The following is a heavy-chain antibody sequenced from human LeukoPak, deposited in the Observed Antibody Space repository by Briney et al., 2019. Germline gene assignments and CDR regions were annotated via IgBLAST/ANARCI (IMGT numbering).Heavy chain of an antibody. CDR2: ISSSSSYT. V-gene: IGHV3-11*05. CDR1: GFTFSDYY. J-gene: IGHJ4*02. Sequence: GGSLRLSCAASGFTFSDYYMSWIRQAPGKGLEWVSYISSSSSYTNYADSVKGRFTISRDNAKNSLYLQTNSLRAEDTAVYYCARGSVAGPPFDYWGQGTLVTVSS. D-gene: IGHD6-19*01. CDR3: ARGSVAGPPFDY.